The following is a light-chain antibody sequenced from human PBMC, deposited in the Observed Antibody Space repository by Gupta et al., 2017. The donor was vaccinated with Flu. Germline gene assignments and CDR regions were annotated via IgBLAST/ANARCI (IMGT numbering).Light chain of an antibody. V-gene: IGKV1-39*01. CDR2: AAC. CDR1: HSNSGY. CDR3: QQNDKTPLT. Sequence: GNTVPICSARNHSNSGYLDWYQQKPGQAPRLLIHAACSMQGGIPARFSGSGSGTDFTLTISRLEPEDFAAYYCQQNDKTPLTFGPGTRVEIK. J-gene: IGKJ3*01.